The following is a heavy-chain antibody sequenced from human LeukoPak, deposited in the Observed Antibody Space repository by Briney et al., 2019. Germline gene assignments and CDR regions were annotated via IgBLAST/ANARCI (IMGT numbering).Heavy chain of an antibody. CDR2: INHSGST. V-gene: IGHV4-34*01. D-gene: IGHD1-26*01. CDR1: GGSFSGYY. Sequence: SETLSLTCAVYGGSFSGYYWSWIRQPPGKGLEWIGEINHSGSTNYNPSLKSRVTISVDTSKNQFSLKLSSVTAADTAVYYCAKDLSGSYYEEGAFDIWGQGTMVTVSS. CDR3: AKDLSGSYYEEGAFDI. J-gene: IGHJ3*02.